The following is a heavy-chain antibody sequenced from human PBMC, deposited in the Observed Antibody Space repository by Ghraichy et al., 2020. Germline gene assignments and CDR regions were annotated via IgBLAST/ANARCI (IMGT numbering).Heavy chain of an antibody. CDR1: GGSISSSTYY. Sequence: SETLSLTCTVSGGSISSSTYYWGWIRQPPGKGLEWIGSIYYSGSTYYNPSLKSRVTISVDTSKNQFSLKLSSVTAADTAVYYCARRGYSSSPRGYYFDYWGQGTLVTVSS. CDR3: ARRGYSSSPRGYYFDY. J-gene: IGHJ4*02. V-gene: IGHV4-39*01. D-gene: IGHD6-13*01. CDR2: IYYSGST.